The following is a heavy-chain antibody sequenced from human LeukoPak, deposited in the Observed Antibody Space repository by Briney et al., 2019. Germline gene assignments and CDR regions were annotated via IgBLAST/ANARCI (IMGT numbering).Heavy chain of an antibody. Sequence: SETLSLTCTVSGGSISSTYDHWDWIRQPPGKGLEWMGSIRHSGTTYYNPSLKGRVTIFVDTSNNQFSLRLRSVTAADTAVYYCARRLHYFDYWGQGSLVTVSS. CDR3: ARRLHYFDY. V-gene: IGHV4-39*01. D-gene: IGHD2-21*02. J-gene: IGHJ4*02. CDR2: IRHSGTT. CDR1: GGSISSTYDH.